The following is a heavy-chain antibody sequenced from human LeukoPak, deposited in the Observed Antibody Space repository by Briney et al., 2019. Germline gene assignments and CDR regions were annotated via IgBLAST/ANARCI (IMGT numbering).Heavy chain of an antibody. CDR2: IRNKANGGTA. Sequence: PGGSLRLSCTASGFTFSDYAVTWVRQAPGKGLEWVGFIRNKANGGTADYAASVKGRFTISRDDSKTIAYLQMDGLKTEDTAVYYCSRAYSTGWLGINDYWGQGALVTVSS. CDR3: SRAYSTGWLGINDY. D-gene: IGHD6-19*01. J-gene: IGHJ4*02. CDR1: GFTFSDYA. V-gene: IGHV3-49*04.